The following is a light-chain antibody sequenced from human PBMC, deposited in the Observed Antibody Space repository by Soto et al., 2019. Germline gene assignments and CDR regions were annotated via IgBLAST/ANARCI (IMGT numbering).Light chain of an antibody. Sequence: SALTQPPSASGTPGQRVTISCSGSSSNIGGNPVNWYQQLPGTAPKLLIYYNNQRPSGVPARFSGSKSGTSASLAISGLQSEDEADYYCASWHVSLNGQVFGGGTKVTVL. CDR2: YNN. CDR1: SSNIGGNP. CDR3: ASWHVSLNGQV. V-gene: IGLV1-44*01. J-gene: IGLJ3*02.